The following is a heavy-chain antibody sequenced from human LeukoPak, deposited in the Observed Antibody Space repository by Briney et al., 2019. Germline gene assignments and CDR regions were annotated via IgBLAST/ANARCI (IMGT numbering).Heavy chain of an antibody. Sequence: GGSLRLSCAASGFTFSSYGMNWVRQAPGKGLEWISYISSSSSTIYYADSVKGRFTISRDNAKNSLYLQMNSLRAEDTAVYYCARERSYYYDSSGYYGPGAFDIWGQGTMVTVSS. V-gene: IGHV3-48*04. CDR2: ISSSSSTI. D-gene: IGHD3-22*01. CDR1: GFTFSSYG. CDR3: ARERSYYYDSSGYYGPGAFDI. J-gene: IGHJ3*02.